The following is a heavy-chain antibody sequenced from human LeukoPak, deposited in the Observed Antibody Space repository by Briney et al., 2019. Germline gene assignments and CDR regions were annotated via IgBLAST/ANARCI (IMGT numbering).Heavy chain of an antibody. V-gene: IGHV3-53*01. CDR2: IYSGGST. CDR3: ARDGRLQYGDYVAFDY. Sequence: GGSLRLSCAASGFTVSSSYMSWVRQALGKGLEWVSVIYSGGSTYYADSVKGRFTISRDNAKNSLYLQMNSLRAEDTAVYYCARDGRLQYGDYVAFDYWGQGTLVTVSS. CDR1: GFTVSSSY. D-gene: IGHD4-17*01. J-gene: IGHJ4*02.